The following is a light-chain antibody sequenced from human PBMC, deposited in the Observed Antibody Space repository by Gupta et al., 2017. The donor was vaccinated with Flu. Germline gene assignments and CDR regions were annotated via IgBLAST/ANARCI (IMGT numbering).Light chain of an antibody. CDR3: SSWDGTLVGVI. Sequence: QSVLTQPPSASGTPRQRVTIPCSGPHYNIGNQYVSWYQHLPATTPRLLIHRNDQRPSGVPDRFSGSKSGTSAAMTISGLRAEDEADYYCSSWDGTLVGVIFGGGTKLTV. V-gene: IGLV1-47*01. J-gene: IGLJ2*01. CDR1: HYNIGNQY. CDR2: RND.